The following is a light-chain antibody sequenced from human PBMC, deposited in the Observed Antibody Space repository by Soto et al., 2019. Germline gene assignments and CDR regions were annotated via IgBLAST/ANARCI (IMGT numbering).Light chain of an antibody. CDR3: MQGSYWPWT. Sequence: LTQSPATLSLSPWERATLSCRASQSVSSNLAWYQQKPGQAPRLLIYGASSRATGIPDRFSGSGSGTAFTLEISRVEAEDVGVYYCMQGSYWPWTFGQGTKVDIK. CDR2: GAS. J-gene: IGKJ1*01. V-gene: IGKV3-11*01. CDR1: QSVSSN.